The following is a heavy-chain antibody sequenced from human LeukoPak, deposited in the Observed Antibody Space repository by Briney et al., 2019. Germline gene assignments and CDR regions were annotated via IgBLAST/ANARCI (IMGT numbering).Heavy chain of an antibody. D-gene: IGHD1-7*01. V-gene: IGHV1-69*04. Sequence: SVKVSCKASGGTFSSYAISWVRQAPGQGLEWMGRIIPILGIANYAQKFQGSVTITADKSTSTAYMELSSLRSEDTAVYYCARRRVELGFDYWGQGTLVTVSS. CDR2: IIPILGIA. J-gene: IGHJ4*02. CDR1: GGTFSSYA. CDR3: ARRRVELGFDY.